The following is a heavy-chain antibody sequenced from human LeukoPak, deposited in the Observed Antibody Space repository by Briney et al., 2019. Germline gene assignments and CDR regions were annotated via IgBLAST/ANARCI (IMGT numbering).Heavy chain of an antibody. D-gene: IGHD2-21*02. Sequence: SETLSLTCTVSGGSISSGGYYWSWIRQPPGKGLEWIGYIYLSGSTYYNPSLKSRVTISVDRSKNQFSLKLSSVTAADTAVYYCARGDWGYYFDYWGQGTLVTVSS. V-gene: IGHV4-30-2*01. J-gene: IGHJ4*02. CDR1: GGSISSGGYY. CDR3: ARGDWGYYFDY. CDR2: IYLSGST.